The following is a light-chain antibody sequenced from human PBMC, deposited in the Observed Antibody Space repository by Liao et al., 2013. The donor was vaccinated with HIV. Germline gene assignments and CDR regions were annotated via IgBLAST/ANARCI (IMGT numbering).Light chain of an antibody. CDR3: QSSDSRGKVV. Sequence: SYVLTQPPSVSVAPGKTARLTCGGNNIGSKSVYWYQQKPGQAPVLVMDYGSDRPSGIPERFSGSSSGTTATLTIIGVQAEDEADYYCQSSDSRGKVVFGGGTKLTVL. CDR1: NIGSKS. V-gene: IGLV3-21*01. CDR2: YGS. J-gene: IGLJ3*02.